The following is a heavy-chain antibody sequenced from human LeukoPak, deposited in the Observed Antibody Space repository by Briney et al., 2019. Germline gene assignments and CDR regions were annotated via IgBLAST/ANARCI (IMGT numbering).Heavy chain of an antibody. CDR1: GFTFSDYY. D-gene: IGHD6-13*01. CDR2: ISSSGSTI. CDR3: ARDRDSSSWYSNFDY. V-gene: IGHV3-11*01. J-gene: IGHJ4*02. Sequence: GGSLRLSCAASGFTFSDYYMSWIRQAPGKGLEWVSYISSSGSTICYADSVKGRFTISRDNAKNSLYLQMNSLRAEDTAVYYCARDRDSSSWYSNFDYWGQGTLVTVSS.